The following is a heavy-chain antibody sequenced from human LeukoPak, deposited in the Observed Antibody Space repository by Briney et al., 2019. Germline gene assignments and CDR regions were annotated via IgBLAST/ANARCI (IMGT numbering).Heavy chain of an antibody. D-gene: IGHD3-10*01. Sequence: GGSLRLSCAASGFTVSDYYMSWIRQAPGKGLEWVSYISSSSSYTNYADSVKGRFTISRDNAKNSLYLQMNSLRAEDTAVYYCARDLYSRFGELSGYWGQGTLVTVSS. CDR1: GFTVSDYY. V-gene: IGHV3-11*05. J-gene: IGHJ4*02. CDR3: ARDLYSRFGELSGY. CDR2: ISSSSSYT.